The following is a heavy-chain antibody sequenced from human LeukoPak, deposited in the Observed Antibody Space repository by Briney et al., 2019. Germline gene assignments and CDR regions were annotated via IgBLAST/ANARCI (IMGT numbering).Heavy chain of an antibody. CDR3: ARDRGPQTYYDFWSGYGRRNNWFDP. CDR2: ISSSSSYI. D-gene: IGHD3-3*01. CDR1: GFSFSSHG. Sequence: PGGSLRLSCAASGFSFSSHGFYWVRQAPGKGLEWVSSISSSSSYIYYADSVKGRFTISRDNAKNSLYLQMNSLRAEDTAVYYCARDRGPQTYYDFWSGYGRRNNWFDPWGQGTVVTVSS. V-gene: IGHV3-21*01. J-gene: IGHJ5*02.